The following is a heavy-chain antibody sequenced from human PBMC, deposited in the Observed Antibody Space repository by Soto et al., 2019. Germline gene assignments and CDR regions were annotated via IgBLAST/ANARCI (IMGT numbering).Heavy chain of an antibody. CDR2: AYYSGST. CDR3: ARTYCSGGYCYPGGNWFDP. CDR1: GVYISNYY. D-gene: IGHD2-15*01. Sequence: SETLSLTCTVSGVYISNYYWTWIRQPPGKGLEWIGYAYYSGSTNYNPSLKSRVTMSVDTSKNQFSLKLNSVTAADTAVYYCARTYCSGGYCYPGGNWFDPLRKGPLFTVSS. V-gene: IGHV4-59*01. J-gene: IGHJ5*02.